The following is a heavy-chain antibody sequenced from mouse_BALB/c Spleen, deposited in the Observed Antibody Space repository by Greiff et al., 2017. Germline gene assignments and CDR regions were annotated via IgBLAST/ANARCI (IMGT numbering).Heavy chain of an antibody. CDR1: GYTFTSYW. CDR2: IYPGNSDT. D-gene: IGHD2-4*01. V-gene: IGHV1-5*01. Sequence: EVQLQQSGTVLARPGASVKMSCKASGYTFTSYWMHWVKQRPGQGLEWIGAIYPGNSDTSYNQKFKGKAKLTAVTSTSTAYMELSSLTNEDSAVYYCTASTMITTRIESAMDYWGQGTSVTVSS. J-gene: IGHJ4*01. CDR3: TASTMITTRIESAMDY.